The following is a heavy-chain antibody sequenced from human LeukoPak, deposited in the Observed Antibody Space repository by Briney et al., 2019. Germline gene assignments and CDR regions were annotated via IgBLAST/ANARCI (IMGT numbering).Heavy chain of an antibody. J-gene: IGHJ5*02. CDR3: AKGSSGYFADL. CDR1: GFIFNNYG. CDR2: ISNDGGGT. D-gene: IGHD3-22*01. Sequence: GGSLRLSCAASGFIFNNYGLIWVRQAPGKGLEWVSAISNDGGGTQYADFVEGRFTISRDNSKSTPFLQMSSLRAEDTALYYCAKGSSGYFADLWGQGTLVTVSS. V-gene: IGHV3-23*01.